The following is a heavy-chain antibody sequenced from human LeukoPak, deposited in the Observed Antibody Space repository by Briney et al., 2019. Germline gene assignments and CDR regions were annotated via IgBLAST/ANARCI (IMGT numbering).Heavy chain of an antibody. V-gene: IGHV1-3*01. Sequence: ASVKVSCKASGGTFSSYAISWVRQAPGQRLEWMGWINAGNGNTKYSQKFQGRVTITRDTSASTAYMELSSLRSEDTAVYYCARGEDAFDIWGQGTMVTVSS. CDR2: INAGNGNT. J-gene: IGHJ3*02. D-gene: IGHD3-16*01. CDR3: ARGEDAFDI. CDR1: GGTFSSYA.